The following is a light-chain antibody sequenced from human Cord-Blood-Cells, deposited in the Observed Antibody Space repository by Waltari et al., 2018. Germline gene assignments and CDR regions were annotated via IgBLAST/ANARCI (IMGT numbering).Light chain of an antibody. CDR1: SSAVGSYNL. CDR3: CSYAGSSYV. J-gene: IGLJ1*01. CDR2: EGS. Sequence: QSALTQPASVSGSPGQSITISCTGTSSAVGSYNLVSWSQQHPGKAPNLMIYEGSKRPSGVSNRFSGSKSVNTASLTLSGLQAEDEADYYCCSYAGSSYVFGTGTKVTVL. V-gene: IGLV2-23*01.